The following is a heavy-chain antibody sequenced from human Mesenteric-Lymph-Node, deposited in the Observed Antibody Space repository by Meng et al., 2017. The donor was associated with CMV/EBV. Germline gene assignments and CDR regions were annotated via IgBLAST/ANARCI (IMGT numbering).Heavy chain of an antibody. Sequence: TCEVAGGSLKTGLWWRWVRQPPGKGLEWIGGVSRTGSTLYTPSLRSRVTISVDKAKNHFSLRLTSVTAADTGVYFCARSPGFYSLDYWGLGTLVTVSS. V-gene: IGHV4-4*01. CDR2: VSRTGST. CDR1: GGSLKTGLW. J-gene: IGHJ4*02. D-gene: IGHD2-15*01. CDR3: ARSPGFYSLDY.